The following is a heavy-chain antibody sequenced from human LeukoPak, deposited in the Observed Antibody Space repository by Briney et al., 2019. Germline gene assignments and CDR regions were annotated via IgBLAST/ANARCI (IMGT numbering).Heavy chain of an antibody. D-gene: IGHD3-22*01. CDR3: APASYYDSSGYYLDY. V-gene: IGHV3-30*02. Sequence: PGGSLRLSCAASGFTFSSYGMHWVRQAPSKGLEWVAFIRYDGSNKYYADSVKGRFTISRDNSKNTLYLQMNSLRAEDTAVYYCAPASYYDSSGYYLDYWGQGTLVTVSS. CDR1: GFTFSSYG. J-gene: IGHJ4*02. CDR2: IRYDGSNK.